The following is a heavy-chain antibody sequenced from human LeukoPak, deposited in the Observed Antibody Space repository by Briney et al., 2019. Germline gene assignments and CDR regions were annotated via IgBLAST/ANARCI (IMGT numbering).Heavy chain of an antibody. CDR2: IKQDGSEK. V-gene: IGHV3-7*05. D-gene: IGHD6-6*01. CDR1: GFTFSSYW. J-gene: IGHJ4*02. CDR3: AREYLSSSSPGVDY. Sequence: GGSLRLSCAASGFTFSSYWMSWVRQAPGKGLEWVANIKQDGSEKYYVDSVKGRFTISRDNAKNSLYLQMNGLRAEDTAVYYCAREYLSSSSPGVDYWGQGTLVTVSS.